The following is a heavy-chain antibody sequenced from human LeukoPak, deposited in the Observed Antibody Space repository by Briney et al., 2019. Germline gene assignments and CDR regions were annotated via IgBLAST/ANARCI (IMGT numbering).Heavy chain of an antibody. CDR2: INHSGST. D-gene: IGHD3-10*01. J-gene: IGHJ2*01. V-gene: IGHV4-34*01. CDR3: ARGTGGPWYFDL. Sequence: SETLSLTCAVYGGSFSGYYWSWIRQPPGKGLEWIGEINHSGSTNYNPSLKSRVTISVDTSKNQVSLKLSSVTAADTALYYCARGTGGPWYFDLWGRGTLVTASS. CDR1: GGSFSGYY.